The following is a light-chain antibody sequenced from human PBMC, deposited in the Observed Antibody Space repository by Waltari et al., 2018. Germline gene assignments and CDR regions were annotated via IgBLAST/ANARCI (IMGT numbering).Light chain of an antibody. Sequence: QAVVTQEPSLTVSPGGTVTLTCGSSTGAVTSGHYPYWFQQKPGQAPRTLIYDTTNKHPGTPARFSGSLRGGKAALTLSGAQPEDEAEYYCLLFYSGPRGVFGGGTKLTVL. J-gene: IGLJ3*02. CDR3: LLFYSGPRGV. V-gene: IGLV7-46*01. CDR2: DTT. CDR1: TGAVTSGHY.